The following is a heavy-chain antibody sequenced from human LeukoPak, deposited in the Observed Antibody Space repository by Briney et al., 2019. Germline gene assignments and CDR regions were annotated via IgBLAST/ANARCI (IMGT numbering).Heavy chain of an antibody. D-gene: IGHD2-15*01. J-gene: IGHJ4*02. CDR2: INHSGST. CDR3: ARGQAATLIDY. CDR1: GGSFSGYY. Sequence: SETLSLTCAVYGGSFSGYYWSWIRQPPGKGLEWIGEINHSGSTNHNPSLKSRVTISVDTSKNQFSLKLSSVTAADTAVYYCARGQAATLIDYWGQGTLVTVSS. V-gene: IGHV4-34*01.